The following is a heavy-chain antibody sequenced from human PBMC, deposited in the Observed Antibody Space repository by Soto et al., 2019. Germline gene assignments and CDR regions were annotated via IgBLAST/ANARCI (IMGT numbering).Heavy chain of an antibody. CDR3: ARDRIAVADNGMDV. J-gene: IGHJ6*02. CDR2: ISSTAGTT. Sequence: GGSLRLSCIASGFGFSDYYMSWIRQAPGKGLECISYISSTAGTTYYADSVVGRFTISRDNAKNSLYLQMNSLAVEDTAVYYCARDRIAVADNGMDVWGQGTTVTVSS. V-gene: IGHV3-11*01. D-gene: IGHD6-19*01. CDR1: GFGFSDYY.